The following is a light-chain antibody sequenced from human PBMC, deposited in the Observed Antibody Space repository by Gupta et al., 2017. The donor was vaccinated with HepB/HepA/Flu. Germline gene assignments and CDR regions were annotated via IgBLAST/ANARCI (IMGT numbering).Light chain of an antibody. V-gene: IGKV4-1*01. CDR3: QQFFNTPLT. CDR1: QSVLYSSNNKNF. CDR2: WAS. J-gene: IGKJ4*01. Sequence: NCKSSQSVLYSSNNKNFLAWYQQKRGQPPKLLINWASTRESGVPDRFNASGSGTDFTLTITNLQAEDVAVYYCQQFFNTPLTFGGGTKVEIK.